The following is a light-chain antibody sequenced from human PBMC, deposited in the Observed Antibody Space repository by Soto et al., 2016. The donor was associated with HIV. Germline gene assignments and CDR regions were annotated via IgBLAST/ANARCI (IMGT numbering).Light chain of an antibody. Sequence: SYELTQPSSVSVSPGQTARITCSGDVLAKKIYARWFQQKPGQAPVLVIYKDNERPSGIPERFSGSSSGTTVTLTISGAQVEDEADYYCYSAADNNLWVFGGGTKLTVL. CDR3: YSAADNNLWV. CDR1: VLAKKIY. V-gene: IGLV3-27*01. CDR2: KDN. J-gene: IGLJ3*02.